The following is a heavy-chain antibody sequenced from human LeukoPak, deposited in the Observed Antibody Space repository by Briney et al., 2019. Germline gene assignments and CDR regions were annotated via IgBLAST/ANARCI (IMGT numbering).Heavy chain of an antibody. CDR3: ARDRNGYGSGSYYYGMDA. J-gene: IGHJ6*02. CDR1: GYTFTSYG. Sequence: GASVKVSCKASGYTFTSYGISWVRQAPGQGLEWMGWISAYNGNTNYAQKLQGRVTITADKSTSTAYMELSSLRSEDTAVYYCARDRNGYGSGSYYYGMDAWGQGTTVTVSS. D-gene: IGHD3-10*01. CDR2: ISAYNGNT. V-gene: IGHV1-18*01.